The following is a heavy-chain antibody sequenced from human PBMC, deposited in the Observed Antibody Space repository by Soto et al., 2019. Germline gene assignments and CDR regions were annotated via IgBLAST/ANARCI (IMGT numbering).Heavy chain of an antibody. D-gene: IGHD5-12*01. CDR2: INYDGSGI. V-gene: IGHV3-74*01. CDR1: GFSFNTHW. Sequence: GGSLRLSCAASGFSFNTHWMHWVRHAPGKGLVWVSRINYDGSGITYADSVKGRFTISRDNSKNTLYLQMNSLRAEDTAVYYCAKEGFEIVATSVHYYYYYGMDVWGQGTTVTVSS. CDR3: AKEGFEIVATSVHYYYYYGMDV. J-gene: IGHJ6*02.